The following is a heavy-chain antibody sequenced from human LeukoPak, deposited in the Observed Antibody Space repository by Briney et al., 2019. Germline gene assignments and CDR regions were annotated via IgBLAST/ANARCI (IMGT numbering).Heavy chain of an antibody. CDR1: GFTFSSYA. CDR2: ISGSGGST. V-gene: IGHV3-23*01. Sequence: PGGSLRLSCAASGFTFSSYAMSWVRQAPGKGLEWVSAISGSGGSTYYADSVKGRFTISRDNSKNTLYLQMNSLRAEDTAVYYCAKDGDSSSSYRVYDFDYWGQGTLVTVSS. J-gene: IGHJ4*02. CDR3: AKDGDSSSSYRVYDFDY. D-gene: IGHD6-13*01.